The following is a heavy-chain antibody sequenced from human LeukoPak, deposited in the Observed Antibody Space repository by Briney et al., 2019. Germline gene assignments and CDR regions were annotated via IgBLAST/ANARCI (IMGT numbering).Heavy chain of an antibody. J-gene: IGHJ6*03. D-gene: IGHD6-19*01. CDR2: IYHSGSS. CDR3: ARHVHSSGWPTYYYYMDV. Sequence: SETLSLTCTVSGGSISSSSYYWGWIRQPPGKGLEWIGSIYHSGSSYYNPSLKSRVTISVDTSKNQFSLKLSSVTAADTAVYYCARHVHSSGWPTYYYYMDVWGKGTTVTVSS. CDR1: GGSISSSSYY. V-gene: IGHV4-39*01.